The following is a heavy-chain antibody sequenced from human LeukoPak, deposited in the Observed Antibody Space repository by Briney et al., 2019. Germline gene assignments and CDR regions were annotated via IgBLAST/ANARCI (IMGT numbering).Heavy chain of an antibody. J-gene: IGHJ3*01. CDR3: ARETEKQWQY. V-gene: IGHV4-38-2*02. D-gene: IGHD6-19*01. CDR2: IFHSGYT. Sequence: PSGTLSLTCTVSGYPISSGYFWGWIRQPPGKGLEYIGSIFHSGYTFYDPSLKSRLTLSVDTSKNQFSLRLSSVTAADTAVYYSARETEKQWQYWGQGTMVTVSS. CDR1: GYPISSGYF.